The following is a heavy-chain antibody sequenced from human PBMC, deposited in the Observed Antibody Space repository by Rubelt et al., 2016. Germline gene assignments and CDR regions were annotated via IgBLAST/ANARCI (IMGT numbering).Heavy chain of an antibody. J-gene: IGHJ4*02. CDR1: GFSLTTSGVG. V-gene: IGHV2-5*02. CDR3: AQWRSYFFDY. D-gene: IGHD5-12*01. Sequence: QITLKESGPTLVKPTQALTLTCTFSGFSLTTSGVGVGWIRQPPGKALEWLVLIYWDADKRYSPSLKRSLSITKDTTKNQVVLTMTSMDLVDTATYYCAQWRSYFFDYWGQGTLVTVSS. CDR2: IYWDADK.